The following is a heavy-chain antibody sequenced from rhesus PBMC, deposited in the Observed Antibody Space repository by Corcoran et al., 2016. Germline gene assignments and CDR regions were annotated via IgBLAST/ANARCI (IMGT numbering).Heavy chain of an antibody. CDR3: ARETYWTVTNNRFDV. Sequence: QVKLQQWGEGLVKPSETLSLTCAVYGGPISGYYWSRIRQPPGKGLEWIGNIDGNSATTNYNPSLKNRVTISKDTSKNQFSLKLSSVTAADTAVYYCARETYWTVTNNRFDVWGPGVLVTVSS. D-gene: IGHD4-23*01. J-gene: IGHJ5-1*01. CDR1: GGPISGYY. CDR2: IDGNSATT. V-gene: IGHV4-73*01.